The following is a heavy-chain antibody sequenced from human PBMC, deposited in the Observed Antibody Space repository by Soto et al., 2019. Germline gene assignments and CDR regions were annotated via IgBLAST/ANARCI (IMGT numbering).Heavy chain of an antibody. J-gene: IGHJ4*02. D-gene: IGHD3-16*01. CDR2: ISYDGSNK. V-gene: IGHV3-30*18. Sequence: GGSLRLSCAASGFTFSSYGMHWVRQAPGKGLEWVAVISYDGSNKYYADSVKGRFTISRDNSKNTLYLQMNSLRAEDTAVYYCAKDYDSVTHIDYWGQGTLVTVSS. CDR3: AKDYDSVTHIDY. CDR1: GFTFSSYG.